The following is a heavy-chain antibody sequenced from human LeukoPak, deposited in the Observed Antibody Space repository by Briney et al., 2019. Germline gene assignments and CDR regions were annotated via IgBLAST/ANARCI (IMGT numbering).Heavy chain of an antibody. V-gene: IGHV3-15*01. D-gene: IGHD3-10*01. J-gene: IGHJ4*02. Sequence: GGSLRLSCAASGFTFRNAWMNWVRQAPGKGLEWVGRIKRKIDGETTHYAAPVKGRFTISRDDSKNTLYLQMNSLKTEDTAVYYCTTDADSGPGSQTDFWGQGTLVTVSS. CDR3: TTDADSGPGSQTDF. CDR1: GFTFRNAW. CDR2: IKRKIDGETT.